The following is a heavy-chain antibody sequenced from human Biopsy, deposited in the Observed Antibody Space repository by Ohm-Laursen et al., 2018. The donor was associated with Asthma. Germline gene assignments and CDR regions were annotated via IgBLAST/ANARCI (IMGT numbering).Heavy chain of an antibody. J-gene: IGHJ4*02. V-gene: IGHV4-59*01. CDR3: ARGVDRVTGLLDHFDS. CDR2: VYYSGST. CDR1: GGSINNFD. D-gene: IGHD2-21*02. Sequence: GTLSHTCTVSGGSINNFDWSWIRQPPGKGLESIGHVYYSGSTNYNPSLKSRVTISIDASKNQFSLKLTSVTAADTAVYYCARGVDRVTGLLDHFDSWGQGTLVTVSS.